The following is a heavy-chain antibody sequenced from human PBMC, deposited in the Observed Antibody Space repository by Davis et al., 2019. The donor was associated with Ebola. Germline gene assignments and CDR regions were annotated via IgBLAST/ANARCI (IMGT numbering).Heavy chain of an antibody. CDR3: ASLRRTITGMDDGFDI. CDR2: IYPGDSDT. CDR1: GYSFTNYW. D-gene: IGHD2-8*02. Sequence: GESLKISCKGSGYSFTNYWIGWVRQMPGKGLEWMGMIYPGDSDTKYSPSFQGQVTISADKSMKTAFLQWSSLKASDSGMYYCASLRRTITGMDDGFDIWGQGTMVTVSS. V-gene: IGHV5-51*01. J-gene: IGHJ3*02.